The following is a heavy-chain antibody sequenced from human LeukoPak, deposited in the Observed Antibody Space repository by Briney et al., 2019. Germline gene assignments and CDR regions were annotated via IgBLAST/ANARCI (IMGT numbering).Heavy chain of an antibody. Sequence: PGGSLRLSCAASGFTVSSNYMNWVRQAPGKGLEWVSVIYSGGSTFYADSVEGRFTMSRENAKNSLYLQMNSLTAGDTAVYYCARGADTHFDYWGQGILVTVSS. J-gene: IGHJ4*02. CDR1: GFTVSSNY. CDR2: IYSGGST. CDR3: ARGADTHFDY. V-gene: IGHV3-53*01. D-gene: IGHD2-15*01.